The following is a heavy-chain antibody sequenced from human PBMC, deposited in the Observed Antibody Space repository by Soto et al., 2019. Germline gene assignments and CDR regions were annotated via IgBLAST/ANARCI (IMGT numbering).Heavy chain of an antibody. Sequence: QVQLQESGPGLVKPSGTLSLTCAVSGGSISSSNWWSWVRQPPGKGLEWIGEIYHSGSTNYNPSPKSRVTLLVDKSKNQFALKLSAVTAADTAVYYCARGVTDYGVGHNWFDPWGQGTLVTVSS. CDR2: IYHSGST. J-gene: IGHJ5*02. CDR1: GGSISSSNW. V-gene: IGHV4-4*02. CDR3: ARGVTDYGVGHNWFDP. D-gene: IGHD4-17*01.